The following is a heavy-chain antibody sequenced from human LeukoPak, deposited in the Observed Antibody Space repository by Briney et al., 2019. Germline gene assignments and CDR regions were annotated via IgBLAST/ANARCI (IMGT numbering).Heavy chain of an antibody. D-gene: IGHD5-18*01. J-gene: IGHJ4*02. V-gene: IGHV4-34*01. Sequence: SETLSLTCAVYGGSFRGYYWSWVRQPPGKGVEWIGEINHGGSTNYNPSLKSRVTISVDTSKNQFSLKVRSVTAADTAMYYCARVGSVETAMVEDYWGQGTLVTVSS. CDR3: ARVGSVETAMVEDY. CDR1: GGSFRGYY. CDR2: INHGGST.